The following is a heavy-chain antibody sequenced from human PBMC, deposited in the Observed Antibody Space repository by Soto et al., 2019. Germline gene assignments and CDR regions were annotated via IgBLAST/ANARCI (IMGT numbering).Heavy chain of an antibody. D-gene: IGHD3-10*01. V-gene: IGHV3-48*02. J-gene: IGHJ3*02. CDR3: ARAYYYASKRFAFAI. CDR1: GFTFSSYS. CDR2: ISGSDATV. Sequence: GGSLRLCCAASGFTFSSYSMNWVRQAPGKGLEWVSYISGSDATVYYADSVKGRFTISRDDAKNSLYLQLNSLRDEDTAVYYCARAYYYASKRFAFAIWGQGTMVTVSS.